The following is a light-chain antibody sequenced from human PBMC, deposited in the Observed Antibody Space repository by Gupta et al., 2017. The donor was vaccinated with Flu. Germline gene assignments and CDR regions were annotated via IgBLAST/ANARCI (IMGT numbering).Light chain of an antibody. CDR2: KDS. CDR3: QTADSDYKWI. V-gene: IGLV3-25*03. Sequence: DELTQAPSVSVSPGQTAVTTCSGDVLTEAFVYWYQQKTGQAPVLVIFKDSERPSGIPDRFSGSSSGTTVTLTISGVQAEDAADYYCQTADSDYKWIFGGGTRLTVV. CDR1: VLTEAF. J-gene: IGLJ2*01.